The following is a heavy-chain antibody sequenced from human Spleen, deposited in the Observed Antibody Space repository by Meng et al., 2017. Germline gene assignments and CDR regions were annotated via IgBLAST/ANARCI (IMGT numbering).Heavy chain of an antibody. V-gene: IGHV3-74*01. CDR1: GFTLSSHW. D-gene: IGHD3-3*01. Sequence: EVQLVDSGGDVVQPGGSWRLSCAATGFTLSSHWIHWVRQVPGEGLQWVSRMNRDGSITNYAVSVRGRFTISRDNAKNTVYLQMSGLRAEDTAVYYCVRDFGGWSDFWGQGILVTVSS. CDR2: MNRDGSIT. CDR3: VRDFGGWSDF. J-gene: IGHJ5*01.